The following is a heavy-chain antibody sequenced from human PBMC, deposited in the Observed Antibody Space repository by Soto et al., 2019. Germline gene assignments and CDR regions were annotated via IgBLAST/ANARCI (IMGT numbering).Heavy chain of an antibody. V-gene: IGHV3-7*01. D-gene: IGHD2-2*01. Sequence: GSLRLSCAASGFTFSSYWLNWVRQAPGKGLEWVASIKQDGSEKYYVDSVKGRFTISRDNAKNSLYLQMNSLRAEDTAVYYCARDCSSTSCYFYYYYYMDVWGKGTTVTVSS. J-gene: IGHJ6*03. CDR2: IKQDGSEK. CDR1: GFTFSSYW. CDR3: ARDCSSTSCYFYYYYYMDV.